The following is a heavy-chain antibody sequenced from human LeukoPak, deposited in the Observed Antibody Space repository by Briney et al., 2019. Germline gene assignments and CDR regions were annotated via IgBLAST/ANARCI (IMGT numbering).Heavy chain of an antibody. CDR1: GFTFSDYY. CDR3: ARDPRKLELDDY. Sequence: GGSLRLSCAASGFTFSDYYMSWIRQAPGKGLEWVSYISSSGSTIYYADSVKGRFTTSRDNAKNSLYLQMNSLRAEDTAVYYCARDPRKLELDDYWGQGTLVTVSS. V-gene: IGHV3-11*01. J-gene: IGHJ4*02. D-gene: IGHD1-7*01. CDR2: ISSSGSTI.